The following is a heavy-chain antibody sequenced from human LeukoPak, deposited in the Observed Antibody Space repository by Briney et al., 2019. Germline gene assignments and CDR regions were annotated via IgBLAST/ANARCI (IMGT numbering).Heavy chain of an antibody. Sequence: GGSLRLSCAASGFTFSSYAMHWVRQAPGKGLEWVAVFSYDGYNKYYADSVKGRFTISRDTSKNTLYLEMNSLRAEDTAVYYCARGSSGFYYVDYWGQGTLLTVSS. CDR1: GFTFSSYA. J-gene: IGHJ4*02. CDR3: ARGSSGFYYVDY. V-gene: IGHV3-30-3*01. CDR2: FSYDGYNK. D-gene: IGHD3-22*01.